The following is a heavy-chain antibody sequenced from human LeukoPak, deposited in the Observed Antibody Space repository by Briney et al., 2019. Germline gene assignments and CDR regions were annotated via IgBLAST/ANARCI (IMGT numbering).Heavy chain of an antibody. D-gene: IGHD3-10*01. CDR3: ARDPYYYGSGSSKKSHRDFDY. Sequence: SVKVSCKASGCTFSSYAISWVRQAPGQGLEWMGGIVPIFGTANYAQKFQGRVTITADKSTSTAYMELSSLRSEDTAVYYCARDPYYYGSGSSKKSHRDFDYWGQGTLVTVSS. J-gene: IGHJ4*02. CDR2: IVPIFGTA. V-gene: IGHV1-69*06. CDR1: GCTFSSYA.